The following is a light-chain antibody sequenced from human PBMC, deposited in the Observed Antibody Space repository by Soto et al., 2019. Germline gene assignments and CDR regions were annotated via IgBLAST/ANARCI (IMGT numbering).Light chain of an antibody. V-gene: IGLV1-40*01. J-gene: IGLJ2*01. CDR3: QSYDSSRSVV. Sequence: VVTQPPSVSGAPGQRVTISCTGSSSNIGAGHDVHWYQQLPGTAPKLLISGNSNRPSGVPDRFSGSKSATSASLAITGLQAEDEADYYCQSYDSSRSVVFGGGTKLTVL. CDR1: SSNIGAGHD. CDR2: GNS.